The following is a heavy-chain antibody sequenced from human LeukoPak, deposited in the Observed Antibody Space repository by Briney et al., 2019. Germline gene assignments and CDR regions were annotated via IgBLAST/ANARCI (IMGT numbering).Heavy chain of an antibody. CDR1: GGSFSGYY. V-gene: IGHV4-34*01. J-gene: IGHJ4*02. CDR2: INHSGST. Sequence: SETLSLTCAVYGGSFSGYYWSWIRQPPGKGLEWIGEINHSGSTNYNPSLKSRVTISVDTSKNQFSLKLSSVTAADTAVYYCARGLGTRYYDSSGYYYDVSYYDYWGQGTLVTVSS. CDR3: ARGLGTRYYDSSGYYYDVSYYDY. D-gene: IGHD3-22*01.